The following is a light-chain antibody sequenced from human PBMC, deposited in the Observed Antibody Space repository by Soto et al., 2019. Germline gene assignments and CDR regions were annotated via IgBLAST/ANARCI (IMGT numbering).Light chain of an antibody. CDR3: SSYTSSSTRVV. Sequence: QSALTQPASVSGPPGQSITISCTGTSSDVGGYNYVSWYQQYPGKAPKLVIYDVSKRPSGVSNRFSGSKSGNTASLTISGLQVEDETDYYCSSYTSSSTRVVFGGGTKLTVL. J-gene: IGLJ2*01. CDR1: SSDVGGYNY. V-gene: IGLV2-14*03. CDR2: DVS.